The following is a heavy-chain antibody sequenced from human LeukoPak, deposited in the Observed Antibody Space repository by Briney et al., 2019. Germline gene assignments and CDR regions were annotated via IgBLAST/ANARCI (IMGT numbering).Heavy chain of an antibody. V-gene: IGHV3-9*03. D-gene: IGHD2-2*01. J-gene: IGHJ4*02. CDR2: ISWNSGSI. Sequence: PGGSLRLSCAASGFTFDDYAMHWVRQAPGKGLEWVSGISWNSGSIGYADSVKGRFTISRDNAKNSLYLQMNSLRAEDMALYYCAKGYCSSTSCYPDYWGQGTLVTVSS. CDR1: GFTFDDYA. CDR3: AKGYCSSTSCYPDY.